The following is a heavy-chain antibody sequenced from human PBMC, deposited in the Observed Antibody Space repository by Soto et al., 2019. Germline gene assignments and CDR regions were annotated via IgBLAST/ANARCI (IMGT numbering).Heavy chain of an antibody. D-gene: IGHD3-22*01. CDR3: ARDYYDSSGYPGIDY. V-gene: IGHV3-48*01. J-gene: IGHJ4*02. Sequence: PGGSLRLSCAASGFTFSIYSMNWVRQAPWKGLEWVSYISSGSSSIYYADSVKGRFTISRDNAKNSLYLQMNSLRAEDTAVYHCARDYYDSSGYPGIDYWGQGTLVTVSS. CDR2: ISSGSSSI. CDR1: GFTFSIYS.